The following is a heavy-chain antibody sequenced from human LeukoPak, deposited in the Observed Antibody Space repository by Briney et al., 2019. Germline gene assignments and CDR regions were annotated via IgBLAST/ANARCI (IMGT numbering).Heavy chain of an antibody. Sequence: PSETLSLTCTVSGGSISSGDYYWSWIRQPPGTGLEWIGYIYYSGSTYYNPSLKSRVTISVDTSKNQFSLKLSSVTAADTAVYYCARGTYYDFWSGYTNWFDPWGQGTLVTVSS. J-gene: IGHJ5*02. V-gene: IGHV4-30-4*08. CDR3: ARGTYYDFWSGYTNWFDP. CDR1: GGSISSGDYY. CDR2: IYYSGST. D-gene: IGHD3-3*01.